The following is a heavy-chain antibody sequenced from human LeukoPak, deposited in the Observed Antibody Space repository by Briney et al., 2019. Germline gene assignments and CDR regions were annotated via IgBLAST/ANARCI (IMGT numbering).Heavy chain of an antibody. CDR1: GLSISNDW. Sequence: GGSLRLSCAASGLSISNDWRSWVRQAPGKGLEWVARVKSKSADETTDYAASVKGSVTISRDNSQNTLHLQMNSLKTEDTSEYYCTRIQGWGSGSYYRDFWGQGTLVTVS. J-gene: IGHJ4*02. V-gene: IGHV3-15*01. D-gene: IGHD3-10*01. CDR2: VKSKSADETT. CDR3: TRIQGWGSGSYYRDF.